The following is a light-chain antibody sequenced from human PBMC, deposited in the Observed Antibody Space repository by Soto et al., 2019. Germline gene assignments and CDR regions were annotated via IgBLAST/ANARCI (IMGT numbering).Light chain of an antibody. V-gene: IGLV9-49*01. J-gene: IGLJ7*01. Sequence: QAVLTQPPSASASLGASVTLTCSRSSGNSNYKVDWYQQRPGKGPRFVMRVGTGGIVGSKGDGIPDRFSVLGSGLNRYLTIKIIQEEDESDYHCGADHGSGSNFVYVFGGGTQLTVL. CDR3: GADHGSGSNFVYV. CDR1: SGNSNYK. CDR2: VGTGGIVG.